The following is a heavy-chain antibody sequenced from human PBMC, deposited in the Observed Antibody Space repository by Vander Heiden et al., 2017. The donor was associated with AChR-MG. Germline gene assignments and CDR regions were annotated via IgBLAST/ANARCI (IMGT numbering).Heavy chain of an antibody. J-gene: IGHJ4*02. CDR3: EFNRMDRGDFDY. V-gene: IGHV2-26*01. D-gene: IGHD3-10*01. CDR2: ILSNDEK. Sequence: QVTLKDSGPVLLNPTATLTLTCPVSGFSISNARMGVSWISQPPGKALEWLAHILSNDEKAYSTSLKSRLTISKDIDKSQVVLTMTSLDLRDTAIYYYEFNRMDRGDFDYWGQGTLVTVSS. CDR1: GFSISNARMG.